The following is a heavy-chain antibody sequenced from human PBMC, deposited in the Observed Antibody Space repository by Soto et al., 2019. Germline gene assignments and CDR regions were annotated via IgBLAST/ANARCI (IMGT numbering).Heavy chain of an antibody. CDR1: GYTFSTYD. D-gene: IGHD6-19*01. Sequence: ASVKVSCKASGYTFSTYDISWVRQAPGQGLEWMGWIRVYNGDTDYAQILQGRVTMTTDTSISTAYMELSSLRSEDTAVYYCARGRSQQWLVGEFDYWGRGTLVTVSS. V-gene: IGHV1-18*01. CDR3: ARGRSQQWLVGEFDY. J-gene: IGHJ4*02. CDR2: IRVYNGDT.